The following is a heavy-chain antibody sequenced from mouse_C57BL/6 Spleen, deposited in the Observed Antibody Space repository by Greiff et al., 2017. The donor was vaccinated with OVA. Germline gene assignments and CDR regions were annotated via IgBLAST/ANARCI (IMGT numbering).Heavy chain of an antibody. V-gene: IGHV1-52*01. Sequence: VQLQQPGAELVRPGSSVKLSCKASGYTFTSYWMHWVKQRPIQGLEWIGNIDPSDSETHYNQKFKDKATLTVEKSSSTAYMQLSSLTSEDSAVYYCARGDYGSSPHWYFDVWGTGTTVTVSS. CDR1: GYTFTSYW. CDR2: IDPSDSET. CDR3: ARGDYGSSPHWYFDV. J-gene: IGHJ1*03. D-gene: IGHD1-1*01.